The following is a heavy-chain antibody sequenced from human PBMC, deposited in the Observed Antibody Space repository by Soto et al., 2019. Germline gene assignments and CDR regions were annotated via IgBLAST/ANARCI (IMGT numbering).Heavy chain of an antibody. CDR1: GFTFTRYA. CDR2: ISVGSDYI. J-gene: IGHJ3*02. CDR3: ARGETLGSTPGFDM. D-gene: IGHD2-2*03. Sequence: EVPLVESGGGLVKPGGSLRLSCAASGFTFTRYAMNWVRQAPGKGLEWVSSISVGSDYIYYADSVRGRFTISRDNAKNSLYLQMDSLRADDMAVYYCARGETLGSTPGFDMWGQGTMVTVSS. V-gene: IGHV3-21*01.